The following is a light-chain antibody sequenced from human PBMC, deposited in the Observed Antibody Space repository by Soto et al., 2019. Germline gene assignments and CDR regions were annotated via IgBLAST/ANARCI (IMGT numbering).Light chain of an antibody. Sequence: EIVMTQSPATLSVSPGERATLSCRASQSVGSNLAWYQQKAGQAPRLLIYGASTRATGIPARFSGSGSGTDFTLTISRLEPEDFAVYYCQQYGTTFGQGTKVDIK. CDR1: QSVGSN. CDR2: GAS. CDR3: QQYGTT. J-gene: IGKJ1*01. V-gene: IGKV3-15*01.